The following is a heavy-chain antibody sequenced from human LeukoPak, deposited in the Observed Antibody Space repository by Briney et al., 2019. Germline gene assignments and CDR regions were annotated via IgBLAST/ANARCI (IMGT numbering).Heavy chain of an antibody. CDR2: IYYSGST. CDR3: ARLLVVGGDGYAFDI. J-gene: IGHJ3*02. CDR1: GGSISTHY. D-gene: IGHD1-26*01. V-gene: IGHV4-59*11. Sequence: SETLSLTCTISGGSISTHYWSWIRQPPGKGLEWIGYIYYSGSTNYNPSLKSRVTISVDTSKNQFSLKLSFVTAADTAVYYCARLLVVGGDGYAFDIWGQGTMVTVSS.